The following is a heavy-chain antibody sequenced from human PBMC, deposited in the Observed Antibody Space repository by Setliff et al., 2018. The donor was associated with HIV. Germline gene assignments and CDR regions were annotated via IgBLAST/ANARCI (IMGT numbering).Heavy chain of an antibody. Sequence: PGGSLRLSCATSGFTFNDAWMNWVRQAPGKGLEWVGGIKSKTDGGTTDYAAPVKGRFTISRDDSKNMLYLQMNSLETEATAVYYCTTKGRAVYTLGGPSRGRGTL. CDR2: IKSKTDGGTT. J-gene: IGHJ2*01. CDR3: TTKGRAVYTLGGPS. CDR1: GFTFNDAW. V-gene: IGHV3-15*01. D-gene: IGHD1-26*01.